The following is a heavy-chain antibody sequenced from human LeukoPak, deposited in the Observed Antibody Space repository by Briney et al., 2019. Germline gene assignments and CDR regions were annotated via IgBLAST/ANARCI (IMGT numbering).Heavy chain of an antibody. J-gene: IGHJ4*02. D-gene: IGHD3-3*01. Sequence: GGSLRLSCAASGFTFDDYAMHWARQAPGKGLEWVSLISGDGGSTYYADSVKGRFTISRDNSKNSLYLQMNSLRTEDTALYYCAKDIGRFFEWLSLDYWGQGTLVTVSS. CDR2: ISGDGGST. V-gene: IGHV3-43*02. CDR1: GFTFDDYA. CDR3: AKDIGRFFEWLSLDY.